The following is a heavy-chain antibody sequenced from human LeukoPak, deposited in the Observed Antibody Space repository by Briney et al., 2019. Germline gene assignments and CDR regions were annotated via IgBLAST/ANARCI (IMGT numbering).Heavy chain of an antibody. J-gene: IGHJ4*02. CDR3: ARLLNYYDSSGSAGY. CDR2: INPNSGGT. V-gene: IGHV1-2*02. CDR1: GYTFTGYY. Sequence: ASVKVSCKASGYTFTGYYMHWVRQAPGQGLEWMGWINPNSGGTNYAQKFQGRVTMTRDTFISTAYMELSRLRSDDTAVYYCARLLNYYDSSGSAGYWGQGTLVTVSS. D-gene: IGHD3-22*01.